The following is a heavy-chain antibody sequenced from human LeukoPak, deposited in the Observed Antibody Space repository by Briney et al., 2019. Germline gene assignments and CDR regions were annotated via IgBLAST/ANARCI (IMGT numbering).Heavy chain of an antibody. J-gene: IGHJ6*02. Sequence: GGSLRLSCAASGFTFSNAWMSWVRQAPGKGLEWVGRIKSKTDGGTTDYAAPVKGRFTISRDDSKNTLYLQMNSLKTEDTAVYYCRTDSDGGGFSYYYGMDVWGQGTTVTVSS. CDR3: RTDSDGGGFSYYYGMDV. CDR1: GFTFSNAW. V-gene: IGHV3-15*01. CDR2: IKSKTDGGTT. D-gene: IGHD3-16*01.